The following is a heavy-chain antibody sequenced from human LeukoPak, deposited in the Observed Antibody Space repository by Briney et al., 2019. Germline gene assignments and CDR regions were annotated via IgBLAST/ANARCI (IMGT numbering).Heavy chain of an antibody. Sequence: GGSLRLACAASGFTFDDYAMHWVRQAPGKGLEWVSLISGDGGSTYYADSVKGRFTISRDNSKNSLYLQMNSLRTEDTALYYCAKEGRYYDYVWGSYRRSYFDYLVRGTLVTVSS. V-gene: IGHV3-43*02. J-gene: IGHJ4*02. CDR2: ISGDGGST. CDR3: AKEGRYYDYVWGSYRRSYFDY. D-gene: IGHD3-16*02. CDR1: GFTFDDYA.